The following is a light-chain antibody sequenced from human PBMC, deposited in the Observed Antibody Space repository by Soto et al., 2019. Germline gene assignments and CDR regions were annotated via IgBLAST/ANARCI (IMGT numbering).Light chain of an antibody. Sequence: DIQMTQSPSTLSASVGDRVTITCRASQTIDSWLAWYQQRPGKPPNLLIYKASTLASGVPSRFSGSGSGTEFTLTINSLQPDDFATYYCQQCHIYSGTFGQGTKVEIK. CDR2: KAS. V-gene: IGKV1-5*03. J-gene: IGKJ1*01. CDR1: QTIDSW. CDR3: QQCHIYSGT.